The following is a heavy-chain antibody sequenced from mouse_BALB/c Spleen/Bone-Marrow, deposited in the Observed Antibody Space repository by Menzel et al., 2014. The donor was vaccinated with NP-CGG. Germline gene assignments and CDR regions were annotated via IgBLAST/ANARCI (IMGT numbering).Heavy chain of an antibody. CDR2: VDPGRGSS. J-gene: IGHJ4*01. V-gene: IGHV1-77*01. D-gene: IGHD1-1*01. CDR1: GFTFTDYV. Sequence: QVLLKESGPELVKPGASVKMSCKASGFTFTDYVISWVKQRTGQGLEWIGEVDPGRGSSFYNEKFKAKATLTADKSANTDNMQLNSLTSEDSAVYCCARDSSFAAMDYWGQGTSLTVSS. CDR3: ARDSSFAAMDY.